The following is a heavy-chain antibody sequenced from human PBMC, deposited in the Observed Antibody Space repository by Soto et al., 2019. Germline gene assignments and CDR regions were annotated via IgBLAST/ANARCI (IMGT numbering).Heavy chain of an antibody. CDR2: IYYSGST. CDR1: GGSISSSSYY. V-gene: IGHV4-39*01. CDR3: ARSLVVPAAIRALNWFDP. D-gene: IGHD2-2*01. J-gene: IGHJ5*02. Sequence: QLQLQESGPGLVKPSETLSLTCTVSGGSISSSSYYWGWIRQPPGKGLEWIGSIYYSGSTYYNPSLKSRVTISVDTSKNQFSLKLSSVTAADTAVYYCARSLVVPAAIRALNWFDPWGQGTLVTVSS.